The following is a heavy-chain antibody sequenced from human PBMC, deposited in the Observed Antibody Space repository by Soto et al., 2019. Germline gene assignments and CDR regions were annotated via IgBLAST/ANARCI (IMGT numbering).Heavy chain of an antibody. Sequence: QVQLQQWGAGLLKPSETLSLTCAVYGGSFSGYYWSWIRQPPGKGLEWIGEINHSGSTNYNPSLKRRVTISVDTSKNQFSLKLSSVTAADTAVYYCARGSGRSGYRYADWFDPWGQGTLVTVSS. D-gene: IGHD3-3*01. J-gene: IGHJ5*02. CDR2: INHSGST. V-gene: IGHV4-34*01. CDR1: GGSFSGYY. CDR3: ARGSGRSGYRYADWFDP.